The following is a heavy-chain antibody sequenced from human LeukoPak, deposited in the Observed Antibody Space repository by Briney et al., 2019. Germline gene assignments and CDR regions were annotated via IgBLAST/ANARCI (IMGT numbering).Heavy chain of an antibody. CDR3: ARAMRSIRYAFDI. CDR2: IYHTGST. J-gene: IGHJ3*02. D-gene: IGHD6-6*01. Sequence: SETLSLTCSVSGYSNSSGYYWGWIRQPPGKGLQWIGSIYHTGSTEYKPSLRSQVTISVDTSKNQFSLKLRSVTAADTALYYCARAMRSIRYAFDIWGQGTMVTVSS. CDR1: GYSNSSGYY. V-gene: IGHV4-38-2*02.